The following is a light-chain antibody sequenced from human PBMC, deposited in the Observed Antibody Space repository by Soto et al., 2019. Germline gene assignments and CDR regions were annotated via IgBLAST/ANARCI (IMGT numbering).Light chain of an antibody. CDR1: ESISRH. V-gene: IGKV1-39*01. Sequence: DIQMTQSPSSLSASVGDRVTITCRASESISRHLNWYQQKPGKAPKLLIYAASSLQNGVPSRLSGGGSGTDFSLTISNLQPEDFATYYCQQSYSTLSITLGQGTRLEIK. CDR3: QQSYSTLSIT. J-gene: IGKJ5*01. CDR2: AAS.